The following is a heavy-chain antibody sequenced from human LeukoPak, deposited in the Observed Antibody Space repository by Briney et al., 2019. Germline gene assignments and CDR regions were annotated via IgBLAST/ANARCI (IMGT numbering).Heavy chain of an antibody. CDR1: GFTFSSNS. Sequence: GGSLRLSCAASGFTFSSNSMNWVRQAPGKGLEWVSSISSSSSYIYYADSVKGRFTISRDNAKNSLYLQMNDLRPDDTAIYYCAKRNTMVRGGPCFDYWGQGLLVTVSS. CDR2: ISSSSSYI. J-gene: IGHJ4*02. V-gene: IGHV3-21*04. D-gene: IGHD3-10*01. CDR3: AKRNTMVRGGPCFDY.